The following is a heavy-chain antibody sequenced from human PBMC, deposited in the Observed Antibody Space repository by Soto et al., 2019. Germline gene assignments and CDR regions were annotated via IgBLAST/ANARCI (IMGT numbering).Heavy chain of an antibody. J-gene: IGHJ4*02. CDR2: IYYSGST. Sequence: SETLSLTCTVSGGSISSGDYYWSWIRQPPGKGLEWIGYIYYSGSTYYNPSLKSRVTISVDTSKNQFSLKLSSVTATDTAVYYCASGTMVRGEDYWGQGTLVTVSS. CDR1: GGSISSGDYY. D-gene: IGHD3-10*01. CDR3: ASGTMVRGEDY. V-gene: IGHV4-30-4*01.